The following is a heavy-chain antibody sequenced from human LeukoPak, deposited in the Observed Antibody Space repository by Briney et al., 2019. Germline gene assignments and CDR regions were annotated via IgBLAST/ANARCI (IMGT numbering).Heavy chain of an antibody. V-gene: IGHV3-23*01. CDR1: GFTFSSYT. CDR2: ISGSGGST. CDR3: AKDDSSGYYFYAFDI. Sequence: GGSLRLSCAASGFTFSSYTMSWVRQAPGKGLEWVSAISGSGGSTYYADSVKGRFTISRDNSKNTLYLQMNSLRAEDTAVYYCAKDDSSGYYFYAFDIWGQGTMVTVSS. D-gene: IGHD3-22*01. J-gene: IGHJ3*02.